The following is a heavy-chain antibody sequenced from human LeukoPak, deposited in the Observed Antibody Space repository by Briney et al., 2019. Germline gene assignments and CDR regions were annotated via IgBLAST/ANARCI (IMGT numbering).Heavy chain of an antibody. D-gene: IGHD3-10*01. V-gene: IGHV3-69-1*01. Sequence: PGGSLRLSCAASGFTVSSNYMSWVRQAPGKGLEWVSYISSSSTIYYADSVKGRFTISRDNAKNSLYLQMNSLRAEDTAVYYCARGGWFGELSDAFDIWGQGTMVTVSS. CDR3: ARGGWFGELSDAFDI. CDR1: GFTVSSNY. CDR2: ISSSSTI. J-gene: IGHJ3*02.